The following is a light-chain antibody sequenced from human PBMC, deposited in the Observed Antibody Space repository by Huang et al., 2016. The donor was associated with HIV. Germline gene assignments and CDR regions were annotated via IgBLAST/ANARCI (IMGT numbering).Light chain of an antibody. V-gene: IGKV1-27*01. CDR1: RDISTF. CDR2: AAS. J-gene: IGKJ1*01. CDR3: QKYDSAPRT. Sequence: MTQSPPSLSASIGDRVTLTCRASRDISTFLAWYQQKPGKPPRLLIYAASILHSGVPSRFSGGGSGTNFTFTVSSLQPEDVANYYCQKYDSAPRTFGQGTKLEL.